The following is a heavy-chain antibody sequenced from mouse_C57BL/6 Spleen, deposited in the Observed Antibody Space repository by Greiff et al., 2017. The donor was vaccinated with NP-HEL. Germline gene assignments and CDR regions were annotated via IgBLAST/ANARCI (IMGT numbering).Heavy chain of an antibody. V-gene: IGHV1-69*01. CDR3: VRFSYYGNFYAMDY. CDR1: GYTFTSYW. CDR2: IDPSDSYT. Sequence: QVQLQQPGAELVMPGASVKLSCKASGYTFTSYWMHWVKQRPGQGLEWIGEIDPSDSYTNYNQKFKGKSTLTVDKSSSTADMQLSSLTSEDSAVYYCVRFSYYGNFYAMDYWGQGTSVTVSS. J-gene: IGHJ4*01. D-gene: IGHD2-1*01.